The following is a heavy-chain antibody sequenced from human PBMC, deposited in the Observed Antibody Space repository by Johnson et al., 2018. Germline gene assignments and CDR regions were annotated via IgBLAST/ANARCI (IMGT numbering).Heavy chain of an antibody. D-gene: IGHD3-3*01. CDR2: INPSGGST. Sequence: QVQLVESGAEVKKPGASVKVSCKASGYTFTSYYMHWVRQAPGQGLEWMGIINPSGGSTRYAQKFQGSVTMTRDTSTSTVYMELSSLRSEDKAVYYCARGVQITIFGVVITGGMDVWGQGTTVTVSS. V-gene: IGHV1-46*01. CDR3: ARGVQITIFGVVITGGMDV. CDR1: GYTFTSYY. J-gene: IGHJ6*02.